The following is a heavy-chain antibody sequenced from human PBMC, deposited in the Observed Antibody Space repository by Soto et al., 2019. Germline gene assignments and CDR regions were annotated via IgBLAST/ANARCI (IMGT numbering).Heavy chain of an antibody. CDR2: ISGSGGST. Sequence: GGSLRLSCAASGFTFSSYAMSWVRQAPGKGLEWVSAISGSGGSTYYADSVKGRFTISRDNSKNTLYLQMNSLRAEDTAVYYCAKAEGYYDSSGYYSFDYWGQGTLVT. CDR3: AKAEGYYDSSGYYSFDY. J-gene: IGHJ4*02. CDR1: GFTFSSYA. V-gene: IGHV3-23*01. D-gene: IGHD3-22*01.